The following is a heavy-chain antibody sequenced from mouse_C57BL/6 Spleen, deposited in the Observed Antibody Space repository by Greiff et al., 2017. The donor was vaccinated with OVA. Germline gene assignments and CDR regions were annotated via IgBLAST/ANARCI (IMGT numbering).Heavy chain of an antibody. J-gene: IGHJ1*03. Sequence: EVKLMESGGGLVQPKGSLKLSCAASGFSFNTYAMNWVRQAPGKGLEWVARIRSKSNNYATYYADSVKDRFTISRDDSESMLYLQMHNLKTEDTAMYYCVRNYDYDWYFDVWGTGTTVTVSS. V-gene: IGHV10-1*01. D-gene: IGHD2-4*01. CDR3: VRNYDYDWYFDV. CDR2: IRSKSNNYAT. CDR1: GFSFNTYA.